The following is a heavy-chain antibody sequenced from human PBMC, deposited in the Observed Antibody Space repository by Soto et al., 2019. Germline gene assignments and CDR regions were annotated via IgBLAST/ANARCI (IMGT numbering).Heavy chain of an antibody. CDR3: ARQRLWGTSGYYYFEN. CDR1: GNIFSNYW. J-gene: IGHJ4*02. CDR2: IYPGDSDT. Sequence: PGESLKISCKGSGNIFSNYWIGWVRQMPGKGLEWMGIIYPGDSDTRYSPSFQGQVTITVDKSINTAYLQWSRLKASDTAIYYCARQRLWGTSGYYYFENWGQGTLVTVSS. D-gene: IGHD3-22*01. V-gene: IGHV5-51*01.